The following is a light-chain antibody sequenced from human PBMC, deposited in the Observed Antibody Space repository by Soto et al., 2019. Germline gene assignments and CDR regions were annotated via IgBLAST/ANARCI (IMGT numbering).Light chain of an antibody. J-gene: IGKJ1*01. CDR1: RSISTY. Sequence: ETVLTQSPATLSLSPGERATLSCRASRSISTYLAWYQQKPGQAPRLLIYEALNRATGIPARFSGSGSGTDFTLTISRLEPEDFAVYFCQQYDFSQWTFGQGTKVDIK. CDR3: QQYDFSQWT. CDR2: EAL. V-gene: IGKV3-11*01.